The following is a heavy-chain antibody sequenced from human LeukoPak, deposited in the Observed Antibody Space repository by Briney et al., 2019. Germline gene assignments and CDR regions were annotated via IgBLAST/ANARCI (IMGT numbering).Heavy chain of an antibody. Sequence: GGSLRLSCAASGFTVSSYWMSWARQAPGEGLEWVACIHQNGGAEYYVDSVKGRFTISRDSTKNSLYLQMNSLTAEDTAIYYCARDLSSRDAYWGQGTLVTVSS. CDR3: ARDLSSRDAY. V-gene: IGHV3-7*03. CDR2: IHQNGGAE. CDR1: GFTVSSYW. D-gene: IGHD6-13*01. J-gene: IGHJ4*02.